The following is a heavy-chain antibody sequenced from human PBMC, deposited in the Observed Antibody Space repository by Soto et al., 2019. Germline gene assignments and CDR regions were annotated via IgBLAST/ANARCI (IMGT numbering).Heavy chain of an antibody. Sequence: GGSLRLSCAASGFTFGSYAMSWVRQAPGKGLEWVSAISGSGGSTYYADSVKGRFTISRDNSKNTLYLQMNNLRAEDTAVYYCAKDLQGIAARRFDYWGQGTLVTVS. D-gene: IGHD6-6*01. CDR2: ISGSGGST. J-gene: IGHJ4*02. CDR3: AKDLQGIAARRFDY. V-gene: IGHV3-23*01. CDR1: GFTFGSYA.